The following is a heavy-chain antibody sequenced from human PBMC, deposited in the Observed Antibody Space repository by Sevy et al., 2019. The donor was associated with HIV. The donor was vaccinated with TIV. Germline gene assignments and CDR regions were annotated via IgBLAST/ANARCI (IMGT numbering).Heavy chain of an antibody. J-gene: IGHJ4*02. CDR3: AKWDAYRRWFFDY. V-gene: IGHV3-21*06. CDR1: GFTFSSYN. D-gene: IGHD1-26*01. CDR2: ISSSSSYV. Sequence: GRSRRLSCVASGFTFSSYNMNWVRQAPGKGLDWVSSISSSSSYVYQADSVKGRFTISRDDAKNSLYLQMKRLRAEDTAVYYRAKWDAYRRWFFDYWGQGTLVPVSS.